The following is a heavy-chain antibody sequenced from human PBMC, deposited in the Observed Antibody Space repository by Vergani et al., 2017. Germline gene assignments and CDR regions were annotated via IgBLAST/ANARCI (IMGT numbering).Heavy chain of an antibody. CDR2: IYNSGNG. D-gene: IGHD3-16*01. J-gene: IGHJ2*01. CDR1: GDSIISRSYY. V-gene: IGHV4-39*01. Sequence: QMQLQGSGPGLVKASETLSLTCTVSGDSIISRSYYWGWIRQPPGKGLAWIGSIYNSGNGDSSSSLKSRVTISADTSKNQFSLRLTSVTAADTAVYYCASGKYYSXSTSHFRGRYFDVWGRGTLVTVPS. CDR3: ASGKYYSXSTSHFRGRYFDV.